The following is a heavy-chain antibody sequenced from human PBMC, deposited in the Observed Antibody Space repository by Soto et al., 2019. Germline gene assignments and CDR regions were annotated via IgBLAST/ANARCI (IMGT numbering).Heavy chain of an antibody. Sequence: PLETLPHTCTLSGGSISSGGYFWSWIRQHPGKGLEWIGYIYYSGSTYYNPSLKSRVTISVDTSKNQFSLKLSSVTAADTAVYYCARGVTMVRGVIHTPYFDYWGQGTLVTVSS. CDR2: IYYSGST. V-gene: IGHV4-31*03. CDR3: ARGVTMVRGVIHTPYFDY. J-gene: IGHJ4*02. D-gene: IGHD3-10*01. CDR1: GGSISSGGYF.